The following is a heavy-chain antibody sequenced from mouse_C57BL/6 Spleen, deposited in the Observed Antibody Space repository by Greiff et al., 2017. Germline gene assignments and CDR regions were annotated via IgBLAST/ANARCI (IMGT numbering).Heavy chain of an antibody. CDR2: IRNKANGYTT. CDR3: ARPRLHDYDRYYAMDY. D-gene: IGHD2-4*01. J-gene: IGHJ4*01. V-gene: IGHV7-3*01. Sequence: EVQVVESGGGLVQPGGSLSLSCAASGFTFTDYYMSWVRQPPGKALEWLGFIRNKANGYTTDYSASVKGRFTISRDNSQSILYLQMNARGAEDSATFYCARPRLHDYDRYYAMDYWGQGASVTVSS. CDR1: GFTFTDYY.